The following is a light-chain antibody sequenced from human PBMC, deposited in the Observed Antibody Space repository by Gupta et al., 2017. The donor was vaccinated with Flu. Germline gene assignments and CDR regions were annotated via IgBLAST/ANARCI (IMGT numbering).Light chain of an antibody. CDR2: WAS. CDR1: RSVLYNSNNKNY. J-gene: IGKJ2*01. CDR3: QQYDSTPYT. V-gene: IGKV4-1*01. Sequence: DIVMAQSPDSLAVSLGERATINCKSSRSVLYNSNNKNYLAWYQQKPGHPPKLLIYWASTRESGVPDRFSGSGSGTDFTLTISSLQTEDVAIYYCQQYDSTPYTFGQGTKLEIK.